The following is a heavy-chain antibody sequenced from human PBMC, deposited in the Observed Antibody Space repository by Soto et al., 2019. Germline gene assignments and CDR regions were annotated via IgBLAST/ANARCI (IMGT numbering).Heavy chain of an antibody. J-gene: IGHJ6*03. D-gene: IGHD2-8*01. V-gene: IGHV4-31*03. CDR2: IYYSGST. Sequence: SETLSLTCTVSGGSISSGGYYWSWIRQHPGKGLEWIGYIYYSGSTYYNPSLKSRVTISVDTSKIQFSLKLSSVTAADTAVYYCARSLYCTNGVCYTSYYMDVWGKGTTVTVS. CDR3: ARSLYCTNGVCYTSYYMDV. CDR1: GGSISSGGYY.